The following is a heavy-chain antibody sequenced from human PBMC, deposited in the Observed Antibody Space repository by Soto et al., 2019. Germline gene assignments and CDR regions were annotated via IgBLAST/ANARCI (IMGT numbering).Heavy chain of an antibody. V-gene: IGHV3-21*01. CDR2: ISSNSAYI. D-gene: IGHD6-13*01. CDR1: GFTFRSFT. J-gene: IGHJ5*02. Sequence: EVHLVESGGGLVKLGGSLRLSCAASGFTFRSFTMNWVRQAPGKGLEWVSTISSNSAYIYYTDALRGRFTISRDNAKNSLHLQMNSLRAEDTAVYYCTRDASRDSSARGWFDPWGPGTLVTVSS. CDR3: TRDASRDSSARGWFDP.